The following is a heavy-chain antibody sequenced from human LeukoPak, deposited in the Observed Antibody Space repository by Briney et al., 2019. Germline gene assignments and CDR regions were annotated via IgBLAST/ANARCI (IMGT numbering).Heavy chain of an antibody. Sequence: TGGSLRPSCAASGFTFSDYYMIWIRQAPGKGLEWLSYISSSGSIIYYADSVKGRFTISRDNAKNSLYLQMNSLRAEDTAVYYCARDRYCISTNCYGSPAGGDYWGQGTLVTVSS. J-gene: IGHJ4*02. CDR1: GFTFSDYY. D-gene: IGHD2-2*01. CDR3: ARDRYCISTNCYGSPAGGDY. V-gene: IGHV3-11*01. CDR2: ISSSGSII.